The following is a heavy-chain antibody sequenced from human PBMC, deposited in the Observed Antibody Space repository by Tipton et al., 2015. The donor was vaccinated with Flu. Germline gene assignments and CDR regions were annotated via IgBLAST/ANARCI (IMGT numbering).Heavy chain of an antibody. D-gene: IGHD1-1*01. CDR3: ARDKGGGTYTFDV. CDR2: IYPAGGGI. Sequence: QLVQSGAEVKTPGASVKVSCKASGYTFTSYNMHWVRQAPGQGLEWMGIIYPAGGGISYAQKFQGRVIMTSDRSTGTVHMELSTLRSDDTAMYYCARDKGGGTYTFDVWGQGTMVTVSS. V-gene: IGHV1-46*01. CDR1: GYTFTSYN. J-gene: IGHJ3*01.